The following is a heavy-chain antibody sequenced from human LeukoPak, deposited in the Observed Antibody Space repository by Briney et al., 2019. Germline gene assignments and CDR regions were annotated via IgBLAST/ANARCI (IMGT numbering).Heavy chain of an antibody. D-gene: IGHD1-26*01. J-gene: IGHJ5*02. CDR3: ARGQGATVPQVGKNWFDP. V-gene: IGHV4-59*01. Sequence: PTETLSLTCTVSGGSISSYYWSWIRQLPGKGLEWIGYIYYSGSTNYNPSLKSRVTISVDTSKNQFSLKLSSVTAADTAVYYCARGQGATVPQVGKNWFDPWGQGTRVIVSS. CDR2: IYYSGST. CDR1: GGSISSYY.